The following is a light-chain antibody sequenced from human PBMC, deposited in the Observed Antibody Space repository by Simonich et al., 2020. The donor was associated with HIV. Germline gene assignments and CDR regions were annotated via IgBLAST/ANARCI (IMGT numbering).Light chain of an antibody. CDR3: QQYYSTPRT. J-gene: IGKJ2*01. Sequence: DIQMTQSPSSLSASVGDRVTITCRASQGISNSLAWYQQKPGKAPKVMLYAASRLESGVPSRFSGSGSWTDYTLTISSLQPEDFATYYCQQYYSTPRTFGQGTKLEIK. CDR1: QGISNS. V-gene: IGKV1-NL1*01. CDR2: AAS.